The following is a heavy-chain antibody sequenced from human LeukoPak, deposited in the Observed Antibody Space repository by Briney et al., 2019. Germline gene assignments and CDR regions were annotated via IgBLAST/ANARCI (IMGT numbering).Heavy chain of an antibody. CDR1: GFTFGGYG. J-gene: IGHJ4*02. V-gene: IGHV3-33*01. D-gene: IGHD1-14*01. CDR2: IAYDGSRA. Sequence: GRSLRLSCAGSGFTFGGYGMHWFRQTPGQGLEWVAVIAYDGSRAFYADSVKGRFTISRDNSKNTMSVQMDDLRAEDTAVYYCTRYNNDHFDYWGQGTLVTVSS. CDR3: TRYNNDHFDY.